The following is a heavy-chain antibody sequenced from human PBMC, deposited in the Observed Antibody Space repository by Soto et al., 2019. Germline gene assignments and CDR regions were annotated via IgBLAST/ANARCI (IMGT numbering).Heavy chain of an antibody. D-gene: IGHD6-13*01. CDR3: ARQRARGAAAGYPDY. J-gene: IGHJ4*02. Sequence: GESLKISCKGSGYSFTSYWIGWVRQMPGKGLEWMGIIYPGDSDTRYSPSFQGQVTISADKSISTAYLQWSSLKASDTAMYYCARQRARGAAAGYPDYWGQGTLVTVSS. CDR2: IYPGDSDT. CDR1: GYSFTSYW. V-gene: IGHV5-51*01.